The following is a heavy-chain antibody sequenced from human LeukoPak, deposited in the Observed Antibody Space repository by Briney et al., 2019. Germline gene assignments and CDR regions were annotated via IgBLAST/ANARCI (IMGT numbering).Heavy chain of an antibody. V-gene: IGHV3-23*01. Sequence: GGSLRLSCAASGFTFSSYAMSWVRQAPGKGLEWVSAISGSGGGTYYADSVKGRFTISRDNSKNTLYLQMNSLRAEDTAVYYCAKVYDYVWGSYRRKTYYFDYWGQGTLVTVSS. CDR2: ISGSGGGT. D-gene: IGHD3-16*02. CDR3: AKVYDYVWGSYRRKTYYFDY. CDR1: GFTFSSYA. J-gene: IGHJ4*02.